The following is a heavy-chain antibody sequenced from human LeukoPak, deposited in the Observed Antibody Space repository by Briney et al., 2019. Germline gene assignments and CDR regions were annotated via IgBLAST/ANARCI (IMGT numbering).Heavy chain of an antibody. CDR2: ISGSGGST. CDR1: GFTFSSYA. V-gene: IGHV3-23*01. J-gene: IGHJ4*02. Sequence: LAGGSLRLSCAASGFTFSSYAMSWVRQAPGKGLEWVSAISGSGGSTYYADSVKGRFTISRDNSKNTLYLQMNSLRAEDTAVYYCAKEYSSGWYKSHFDYWGQGTLVTVSS. CDR3: AKEYSSGWYKSHFDY. D-gene: IGHD6-19*01.